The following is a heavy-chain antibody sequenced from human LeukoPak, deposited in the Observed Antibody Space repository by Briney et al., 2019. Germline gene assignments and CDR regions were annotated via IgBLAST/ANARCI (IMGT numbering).Heavy chain of an antibody. V-gene: IGHV1-46*01. CDR3: AREGVVTAIVSAFDI. D-gene: IGHD2-21*02. Sequence: ASVTVSCKASGYTFTSYYMHWVRQAPGQGLEWMGIINPSGGSTSYAQKFQGRVTMTRDTSTSTVYMELSSLRSEDTAVYYCAREGVVTAIVSAFDIWGQGTMVTVSS. J-gene: IGHJ3*02. CDR1: GYTFTSYY. CDR2: INPSGGST.